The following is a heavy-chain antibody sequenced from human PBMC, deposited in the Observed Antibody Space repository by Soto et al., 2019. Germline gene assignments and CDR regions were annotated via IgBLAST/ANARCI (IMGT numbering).Heavy chain of an antibody. D-gene: IGHD3-16*02. CDR1: GFSLSTTGVG. CDR2: IYWADDK. V-gene: IGHV2-5*02. CDR3: AHRSPGLDYIWGSYRPKNAFDV. J-gene: IGHJ3*01. Sequence: QITLKESGPTLVKPTQTLTLTCTFSGFSLSTTGVGVGWIRQPPGKALEWLALIYWADDKRYSPSLKSRLTITKDTSKSHVLLTRTNMDPVDTATYYCAHRSPGLDYIWGSYRPKNAFDVWGQVTMVTVSS.